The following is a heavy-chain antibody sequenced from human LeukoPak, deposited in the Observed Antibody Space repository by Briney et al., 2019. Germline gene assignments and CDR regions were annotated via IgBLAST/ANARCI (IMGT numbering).Heavy chain of an antibody. D-gene: IGHD6-13*01. CDR2: ISYDGSKK. V-gene: IGHV3-30*04. CDR3: AKDQHSSTWYFDD. CDR1: GFTFSSYA. Sequence: GSLRLSCAASGFTFSSYAMHWVRQAPGKGLEWVAVISYDGSKKYYADSVKGRFTISRDNSKNTLYLQMNSLRAEDTAVYYCAKDQHSSTWYFDDWGQGTLVTVSS. J-gene: IGHJ4*02.